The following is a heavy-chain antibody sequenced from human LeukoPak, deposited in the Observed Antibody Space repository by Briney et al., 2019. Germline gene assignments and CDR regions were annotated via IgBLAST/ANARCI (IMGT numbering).Heavy chain of an antibody. CDR2: ISSSGDNT. CDR3: SRAGDYDQYYFDY. CDR1: GFTFSRYG. V-gene: IGHV3-23*01. Sequence: GGSLRLSCAASGFTFSRYGMSWVRQAPGKGLEWLSFISSSGDNTYYADSVKGRFTISRDNSKNTLCLQMNSLKTEDTAVYYCSRAGDYDQYYFDYWGQGTLVTVSS. D-gene: IGHD4-17*01. J-gene: IGHJ4*02.